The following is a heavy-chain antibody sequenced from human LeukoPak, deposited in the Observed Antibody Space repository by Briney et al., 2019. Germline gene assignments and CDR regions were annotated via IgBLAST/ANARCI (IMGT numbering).Heavy chain of an antibody. D-gene: IGHD2-2*01. CDR2: IYYSGST. V-gene: IGHV4-61*08. CDR3: ARDGSTSSHDAFDI. J-gene: IGHJ3*02. CDR1: GGSISSGGYY. Sequence: SQTLSLTCTVSGGSISSGGYYWSWIRQPPGKGLEWIGYIYYSGSTNYNPSLKSRVTISVDTSKNQFSLKLSSVTAADTAVYYCARDGSTSSHDAFDIWGQGTMVTVSS.